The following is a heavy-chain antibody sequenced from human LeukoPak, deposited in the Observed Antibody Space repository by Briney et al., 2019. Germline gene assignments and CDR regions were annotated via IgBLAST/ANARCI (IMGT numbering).Heavy chain of an antibody. V-gene: IGHV4-30-4*01. D-gene: IGHD3-22*01. CDR1: GGSISSGDYY. Sequence: SETLSLTCTVSGGSISSGDYYWSWIRQPPGTGLEWIGYIYYSGSTYYNPSLKSRVTISVDTSKNQFSLKLSSVTAADTAVYYCARLRSSVRYYYDSSGYYHGAFDIWGQGTMVTVSS. CDR3: ARLRSSVRYYYDSSGYYHGAFDI. J-gene: IGHJ3*02. CDR2: IYYSGST.